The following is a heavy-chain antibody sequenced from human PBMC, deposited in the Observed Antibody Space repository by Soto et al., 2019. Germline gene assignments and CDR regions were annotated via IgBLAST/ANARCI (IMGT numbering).Heavy chain of an antibody. CDR3: ASAMYYYDSSGLFDY. CDR2: IIPIFGTA. CDR1: GGTFSSYA. D-gene: IGHD3-22*01. Sequence: SVKVSCKASGGTFSSYAISWVRQAPGQGLEWMGGIIPIFGTANYAQKFQGRVTITADESTSTAYMELSSLRSEDTAVYYCASAMYYYDSSGLFDYWGQGTLVTVSS. V-gene: IGHV1-69*13. J-gene: IGHJ4*02.